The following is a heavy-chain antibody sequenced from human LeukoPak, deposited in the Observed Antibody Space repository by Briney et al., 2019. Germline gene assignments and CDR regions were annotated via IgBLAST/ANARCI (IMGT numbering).Heavy chain of an antibody. CDR2: INHSGST. V-gene: IGHV4-34*01. D-gene: IGHD2-15*01. CDR3: ANSLGYCSGGSCYSEYNYLDP. J-gene: IGHJ5*01. CDR1: GGSLSGYY. Sequence: SETLSLTCAVHGGSLSGYYWSWIRQPPGKGLEWIGEINHSGSTNYNPSLKSRVTISIDTSKNQFSLKVSSVTAADTAVYYCANSLGYCSGGSCYSEYNYLDPWGQGTLVTVSS.